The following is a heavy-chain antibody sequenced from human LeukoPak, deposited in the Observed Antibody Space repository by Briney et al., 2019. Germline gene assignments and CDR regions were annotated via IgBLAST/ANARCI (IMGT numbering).Heavy chain of an antibody. D-gene: IGHD5-18*01. CDR3: ARDAADTAMGDY. Sequence: GGSLRLSCAASGFTFSSYEMNWVRQAPGKGLEWVSYISSSGSTIYYADSVKGRFTISRDNAKNSLYLQMNSLRAEDTAVYYCARDAADTAMGDYWGQRTLVTVSS. V-gene: IGHV3-48*03. CDR2: ISSSGSTI. J-gene: IGHJ4*02. CDR1: GFTFSSYE.